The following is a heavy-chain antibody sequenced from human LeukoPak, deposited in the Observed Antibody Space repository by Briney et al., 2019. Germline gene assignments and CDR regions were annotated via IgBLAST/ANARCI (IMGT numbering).Heavy chain of an antibody. CDR2: ISSSGSTI. D-gene: IGHD5-18*01. CDR3: ARDGWIQLWTHYYYYGMDV. J-gene: IGHJ6*04. Sequence: GGSLRLSCAASGFTSSSYEMNWVRQAPGKGLEWVSYISSSGSTIYYADSVKGRFTISRDNAKNSLYLQMNSLRAEDTAVYYCARDGWIQLWTHYYYYGMDVWGKGTTVTVSS. V-gene: IGHV3-48*03. CDR1: GFTSSSYE.